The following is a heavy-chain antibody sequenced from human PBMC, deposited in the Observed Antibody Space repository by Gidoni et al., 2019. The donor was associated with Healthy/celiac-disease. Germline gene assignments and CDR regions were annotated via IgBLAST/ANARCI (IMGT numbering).Heavy chain of an antibody. V-gene: IGHV3-23*01. CDR3: EKWDAGRIYYYVWGSYGHY. Sequence: VQLLESVGGLVQPGGSLRLSCAASVFTFSIYAMRGVRQSPGKGLEWVSAIDGNDGKTDYADPRNVRFIINRDNSKKTLYLQTNILRAEDTTVYYCEKWDAGRIYYYVWGSYGHYWGQGTLVTVSS. CDR2: IDGNDGKT. CDR1: VFTFSIYA. J-gene: IGHJ4*02. D-gene: IGHD3-16*01.